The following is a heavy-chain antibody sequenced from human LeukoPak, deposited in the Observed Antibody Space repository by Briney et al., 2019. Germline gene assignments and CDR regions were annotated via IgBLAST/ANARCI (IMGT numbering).Heavy chain of an antibody. CDR1: GYTFNANY. V-gene: IGHV1-18*04. CDR2: ISTYNGNT. Sequence: ASVKVSCKTSGYTFNANYMHWVRQAPGQGLEWMGWISTYNGNTNYAQKLQGRVTMTTDTSTSTAYMELRSLRSDDTAVYYCARDSGHYDILTGSATLEYYFDYWGQGTLVTVSS. CDR3: ARDSGHYDILTGSATLEYYFDY. D-gene: IGHD3-9*01. J-gene: IGHJ4*02.